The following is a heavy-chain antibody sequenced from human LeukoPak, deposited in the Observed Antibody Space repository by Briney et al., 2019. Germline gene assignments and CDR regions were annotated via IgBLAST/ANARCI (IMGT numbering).Heavy chain of an antibody. V-gene: IGHV3-11*01. Sequence: GGSLRLSCAASGFTFSDYYMSWIRQAPGKGLEWVSYISSSGSTIYYADSVKGRFTISRDNAKNSLYLQMNSLRAEDTAVHYCARDGGLSGSSFTDYGMDVWGQGTTVTVSS. J-gene: IGHJ6*02. CDR2: ISSSGSTI. D-gene: IGHD1-26*01. CDR1: GFTFSDYY. CDR3: ARDGGLSGSSFTDYGMDV.